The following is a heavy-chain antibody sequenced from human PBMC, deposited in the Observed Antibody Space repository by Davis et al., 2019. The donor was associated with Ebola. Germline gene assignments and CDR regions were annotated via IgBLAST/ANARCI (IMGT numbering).Heavy chain of an antibody. V-gene: IGHV4-34*01. J-gene: IGHJ5*02. CDR2: INHSGST. CDR3: AKTYSSSDWFDP. Sequence: MPSETLSLTCAVYGGSFSGYYWSWIRQPPGKGLEWIGEINHSGSTNYNPPLKSPVTISVDTSKNQFTLKLSSVTAADTAVYYCAKTYSSSDWFDPWGQGTLVTVSS. D-gene: IGHD6-6*01. CDR1: GGSFSGYY.